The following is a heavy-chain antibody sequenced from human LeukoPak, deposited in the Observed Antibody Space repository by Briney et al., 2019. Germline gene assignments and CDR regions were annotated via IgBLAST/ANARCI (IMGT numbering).Heavy chain of an antibody. J-gene: IGHJ6*03. CDR2: INWNGGST. Sequence: GGSLRLSCAASGFTFDDYGVSWVRQAPGKGLEWVSGINWNGGSTGYADSVKGRFTISRDNAKNSLYLQMNSLRAEDTALYYCARDEKVAAASYYYYYMDVWGKGTTVTVSS. CDR3: ARDEKVAAASYYYYYMDV. D-gene: IGHD2-15*01. CDR1: GFTFDDYG. V-gene: IGHV3-20*04.